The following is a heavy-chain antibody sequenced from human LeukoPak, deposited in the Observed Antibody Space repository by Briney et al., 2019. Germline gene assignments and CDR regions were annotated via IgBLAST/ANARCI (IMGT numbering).Heavy chain of an antibody. V-gene: IGHV3-43*02. D-gene: IGHD3-3*01. Sequence: GGSLRLSCVASGFTFDDYVMHWVRQGPGRGLEWVSLISGDGRSTFYADSVKGRFTISRDNSKNSPYLQMNSLRTEDTALYYCANSDDSWSSNYGRMDVWGKGTTVTVSS. CDR2: ISGDGRST. J-gene: IGHJ6*04. CDR3: ANSDDSWSSNYGRMDV. CDR1: GFTFDDYV.